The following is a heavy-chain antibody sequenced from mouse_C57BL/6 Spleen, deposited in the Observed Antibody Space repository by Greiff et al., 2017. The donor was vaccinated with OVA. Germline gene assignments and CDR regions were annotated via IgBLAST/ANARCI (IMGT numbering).Heavy chain of an antibody. D-gene: IGHD1-1*01. J-gene: IGHJ2*01. V-gene: IGHV1-78*01. CDR1: GYTFTDHT. CDR2: IYPRDGST. CDR3: ARGGVFITTVEDYFDY. Sequence: VQLQQSDAELVKPGASVKISCKVSGYTFTDHTIHWMKQRPEQGLEWIGYIYPRDGSTKYNEKFKGKATLTADKSSSTAYMQLNSLTSEDSAVYFCARGGVFITTVEDYFDYWGQGTTLTVSS.